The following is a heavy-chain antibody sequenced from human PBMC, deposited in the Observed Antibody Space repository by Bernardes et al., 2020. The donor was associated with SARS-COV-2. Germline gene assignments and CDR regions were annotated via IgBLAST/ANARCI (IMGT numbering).Heavy chain of an antibody. Sequence: SVKVSCKASGYSFTNYGISWVRQAPGQGLEWMGWISGYNGNTNYAQNLQGRITMTIDISTSTAFMELRRLRSDDTAVYYCGRVEGFCSGGTCFSLFYFDFWGQGTLVTVSS. J-gene: IGHJ4*02. D-gene: IGHD2-15*01. CDR1: GYSFTNYG. CDR2: ISGYNGNT. V-gene: IGHV1-18*04. CDR3: GRVEGFCSGGTCFSLFYFDF.